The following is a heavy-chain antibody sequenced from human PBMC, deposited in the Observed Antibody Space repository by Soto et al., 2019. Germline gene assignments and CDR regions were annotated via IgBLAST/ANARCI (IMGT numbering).Heavy chain of an antibody. V-gene: IGHV1-3*01. D-gene: IGHD3-22*01. CDR1: GCTFTRYN. CDR3: ATPQDYDGCLDS. J-gene: IGHJ4*02. CDR2: INVGNGNT. Sequence: GASVKVSCKTPGCTFTRYNIHWVRQAPGQRLEWMGWINVGNGNTRYSQKFQGRLTLTRDTPGNTAYLELNSLISEDTAVYYCATPQDYDGCLDSWGQGTLVTVSS.